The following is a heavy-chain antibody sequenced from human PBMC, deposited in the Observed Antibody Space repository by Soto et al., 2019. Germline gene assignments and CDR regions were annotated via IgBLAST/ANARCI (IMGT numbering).Heavy chain of an antibody. D-gene: IGHD4-17*01. J-gene: IGHJ3*02. V-gene: IGHV3-15*01. CDR2: IKSKTDGGTT. CDR1: GFTFSNAW. Sequence: GGSLRLSCAASGFTFSNAWMSWVRQAPGKGLEWVGRIKSKTDGGTTDYAAPVKGRFTISRDDSKNTLYLQMNSLKTEDTAVYYCTTDPGPWRSYGDYETIDAFDIWGQGTMVTVSS. CDR3: TTDPGPWRSYGDYETIDAFDI.